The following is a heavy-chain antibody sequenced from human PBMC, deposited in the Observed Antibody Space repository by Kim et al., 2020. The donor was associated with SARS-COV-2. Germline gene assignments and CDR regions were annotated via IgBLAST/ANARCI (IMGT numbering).Heavy chain of an antibody. Sequence: TNYAQKFQGWVTQTRDTSISTAYMELSRLRSDDTAVYYCARGAPYTEMDIWGQGTMVTVSS. CDR2: T. J-gene: IGHJ3*02. D-gene: IGHD3-16*01. V-gene: IGHV1-2*04. CDR3: ARGAPYTEMDI.